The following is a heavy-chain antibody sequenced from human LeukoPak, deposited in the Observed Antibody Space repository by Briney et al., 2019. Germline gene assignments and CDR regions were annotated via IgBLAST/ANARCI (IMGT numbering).Heavy chain of an antibody. CDR1: GFTFSSYS. D-gene: IGHD4-23*01. J-gene: IGHJ3*02. V-gene: IGHV3-23*01. CDR3: AKGHGRPWTTVVTPNSFDI. CDR2: ISGSGGST. Sequence: TGGSLRLSCAASGFTFSSYSMNWVRQAPGKGLEWVSAISGSGGSTYYADSVKGRFTISRDNAKNTLYLQMNSLRAEDTAVYYCAKGHGRPWTTVVTPNSFDIWGQGTMVTVSS.